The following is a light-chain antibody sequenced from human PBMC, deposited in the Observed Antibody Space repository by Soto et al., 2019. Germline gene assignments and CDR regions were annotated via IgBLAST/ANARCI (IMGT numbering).Light chain of an antibody. J-gene: IGLJ1*01. CDR3: SSYRPNGTLYV. CDR1: SSDVGGYNS. Sequence: QSVLTQPASVSGSPGQSITISCTGTSSDVGGYNSVSWYQQRPGKAPKLMIYEVSDRPSGVSNRFSGSKSGNTASLTISGLQSDDEGDYYCSSYRPNGTLYVFGTGTTVTVL. CDR2: EVS. V-gene: IGLV2-14*03.